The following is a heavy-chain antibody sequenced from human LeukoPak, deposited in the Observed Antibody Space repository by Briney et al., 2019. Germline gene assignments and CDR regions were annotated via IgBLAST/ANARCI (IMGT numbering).Heavy chain of an antibody. Sequence: ASVKVSCKASGYTFTSYDINWVRQATGQGLEWMGWISAYNGNTNYAQKLQGRVTMTTDTSTSTAYMELRSLRSDDTAVYYCARDREYYGSGSYGRNYFDYWGQGTLVTVSS. CDR1: GYTFTSYD. V-gene: IGHV1-18*01. CDR2: ISAYNGNT. J-gene: IGHJ4*02. CDR3: ARDREYYGSGSYGRNYFDY. D-gene: IGHD3-10*01.